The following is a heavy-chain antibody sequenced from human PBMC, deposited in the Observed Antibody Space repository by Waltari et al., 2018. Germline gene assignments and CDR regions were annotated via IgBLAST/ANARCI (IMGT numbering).Heavy chain of an antibody. CDR1: GSPLSGFW. V-gene: IGHV3-7*01. D-gene: IGHD6-13*01. Sequence: EVQLVESGGVLVQPGGSRGVSCGGAGSPLSGFWWSWVRQAPGKGLDWVANMNRDGSETYYVDSVKGRFTISRDNTKNSLYLEMNTLRVEDTAIYYCARLSSSWNEKGAFDIWGQGTMVTVSS. CDR2: MNRDGSET. J-gene: IGHJ3*02. CDR3: ARLSSSWNEKGAFDI.